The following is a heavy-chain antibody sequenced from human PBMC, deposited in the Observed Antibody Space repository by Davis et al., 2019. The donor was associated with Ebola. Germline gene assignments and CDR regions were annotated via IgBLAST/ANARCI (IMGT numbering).Heavy chain of an antibody. CDR3: AHRRRYYDILTGYYRYYFDY. V-gene: IGHV2-5*02. CDR2: IYWDDDK. D-gene: IGHD3-9*01. J-gene: IGHJ4*02. CDR1: GFSLRTRGVG. Sequence: SGPTLVKPTQTLTLTCTFSGFSLRTRGVGVGWIRQPPGKALEWLALIYWDDDKRYSPSLKSRLAITKDTSKNQVVLTMTNMDPVDTATYYCAHRRRYYDILTGYYRYYFDYWGQGTLVTVSS.